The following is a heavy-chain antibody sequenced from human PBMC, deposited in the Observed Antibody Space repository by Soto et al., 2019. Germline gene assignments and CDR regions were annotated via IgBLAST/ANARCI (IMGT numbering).Heavy chain of an antibody. V-gene: IGHV4-4*02. CDR2: IYHSGST. D-gene: IGHD4-17*01. J-gene: IGHJ2*01. CDR3: ARRSNGYYDSWYFDL. Sequence: QVQLQESGPGLVKPSGTLSLTCAVSGGSIISSNWWSWVRQPPGKGLEWIGEIYHSGSTNYNPSLKSRVTISVDKSKNQFSLKLSSVTAADTAVYYCARRSNGYYDSWYFDLWGRGTLVTVSS. CDR1: GGSIISSNW.